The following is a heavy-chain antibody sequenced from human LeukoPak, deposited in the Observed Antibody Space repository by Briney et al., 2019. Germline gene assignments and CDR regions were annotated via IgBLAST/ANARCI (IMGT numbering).Heavy chain of an antibody. V-gene: IGHV3-23*01. Sequence: GGSLRLSCAASGFTFSSYAMSWVRQAPGKGLEWVSAISGSGGSTYYADSVKGRFTISRDNSKNTLYLQMNSLRAEDTAVYYCAKGLYYYGSGGSPAYGMDVWGQGTTVTVSS. D-gene: IGHD3-10*01. CDR2: ISGSGGST. CDR3: AKGLYYYGSGGSPAYGMDV. CDR1: GFTFSSYA. J-gene: IGHJ6*02.